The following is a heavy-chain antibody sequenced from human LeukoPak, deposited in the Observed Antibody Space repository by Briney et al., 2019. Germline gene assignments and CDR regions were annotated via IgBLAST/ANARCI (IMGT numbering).Heavy chain of an antibody. CDR3: ARGPSGYHNT. Sequence: AGGSLRLSCVASGFTFSSYAMNWVRQAPRKGLEWVSGISGSGGSTYYADSVKGRFTISRDNSKNTLYLQMNSLRAEDTAVYYCARGPSGYHNTGGQGTLVTVSS. D-gene: IGHD5-12*01. V-gene: IGHV3-23*01. J-gene: IGHJ4*02. CDR2: ISGSGGST. CDR1: GFTFSSYA.